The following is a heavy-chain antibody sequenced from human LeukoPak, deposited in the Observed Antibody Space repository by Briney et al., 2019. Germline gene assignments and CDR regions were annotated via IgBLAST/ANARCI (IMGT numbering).Heavy chain of an antibody. Sequence: ASVKVSCKASGYTFTSYGISWVRQASGQGLEWMGWISAYNGNTNYAQKLQGRVTMTTDTSTSTAYMELRSLRSDDTAVYYCARAQYYYDSSGYYYPYWGQGTLVTVSS. CDR2: ISAYNGNT. CDR3: ARAQYYYDSSGYYYPY. J-gene: IGHJ4*02. CDR1: GYTFTSYG. V-gene: IGHV1-18*01. D-gene: IGHD3-22*01.